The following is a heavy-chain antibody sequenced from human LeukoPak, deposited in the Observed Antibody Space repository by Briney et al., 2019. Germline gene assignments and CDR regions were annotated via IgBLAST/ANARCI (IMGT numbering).Heavy chain of an antibody. CDR2: ISSSGSTI. CDR1: GLTFSDYY. Sequence: PGGSLRLSCAASGLTFSDYYMSWIRQAPGKGLEWVSYISSSGSTIYYADSVKGRFTISRDNAKNSLYLQMNSLRAEDTAVYYCARVVDSSGYPTFDYWGQGTLVTVSS. D-gene: IGHD3-22*01. V-gene: IGHV3-11*01. CDR3: ARVVDSSGYPTFDY. J-gene: IGHJ4*02.